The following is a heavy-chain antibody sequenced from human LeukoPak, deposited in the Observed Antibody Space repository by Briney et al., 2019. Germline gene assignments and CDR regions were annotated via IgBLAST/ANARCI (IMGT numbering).Heavy chain of an antibody. J-gene: IGHJ4*02. CDR3: ARALTGDFDY. Sequence: GASVKVSCKASGYTFSNYGISWVRQAPGQGLEWMGWISAYNGNTNYAQKFQGRVTMTTDTSTSTAYMELRSLRSDDTAVYYCARALTGDFDYWGQGTLVTVSS. CDR2: ISAYNGNT. CDR1: GYTFSNYG. V-gene: IGHV1-18*01. D-gene: IGHD7-27*01.